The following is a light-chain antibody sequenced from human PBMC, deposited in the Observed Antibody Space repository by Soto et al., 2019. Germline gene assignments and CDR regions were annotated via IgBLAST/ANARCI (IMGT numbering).Light chain of an antibody. J-gene: IGKJ2*01. Sequence: EVLMTQSPATLSVSPGERATLSCRVSQSVSSNLAWYQQKPGQAPRLLIYGASTRAPGIPDRFSGSGSGTEFTLTISSLQSEDLAVFFCQQYDTWPPAFGQGTKVEIK. CDR2: GAS. CDR1: QSVSSN. CDR3: QQYDTWPPA. V-gene: IGKV3-15*01.